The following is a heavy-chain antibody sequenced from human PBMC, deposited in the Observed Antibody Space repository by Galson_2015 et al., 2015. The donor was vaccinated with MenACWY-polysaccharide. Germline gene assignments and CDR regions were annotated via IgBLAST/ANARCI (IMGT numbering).Heavy chain of an antibody. CDR3: VKGGFGGSLSRGDY. D-gene: IGHD3-3*01. V-gene: IGHV3-64D*08. Sequence: SLRLSCAASGFTFSSYVMHWVRQAPGKGLEYVSGISSNGGSTYYADSVTGRFTISRDNSKNTLYLQMSSLRAEDTAVYYCVKGGFGGSLSRGDYSGSGSLVTVSS. CDR2: ISSNGGST. CDR1: GFTFSSYV. J-gene: IGHJ4*02.